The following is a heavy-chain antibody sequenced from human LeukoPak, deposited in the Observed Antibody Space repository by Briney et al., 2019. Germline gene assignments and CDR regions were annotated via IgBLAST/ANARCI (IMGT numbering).Heavy chain of an antibody. Sequence: ASVKVSCKASGYSFTSYYMHWVRQAPGQGLEWMGIIDPSRSSTIYAQSFQGRVTMTRDTSTSTVYMELSSLRSDDTAVYYCARNGRLQSVDYWGPGTLVTVSS. CDR3: ARNGRLQSVDY. D-gene: IGHD5-24*01. CDR1: GYSFTSYY. J-gene: IGHJ4*02. V-gene: IGHV1-46*01. CDR2: IDPSRSST.